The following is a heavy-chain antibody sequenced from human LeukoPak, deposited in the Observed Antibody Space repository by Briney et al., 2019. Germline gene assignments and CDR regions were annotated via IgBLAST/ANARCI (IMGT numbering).Heavy chain of an antibody. Sequence: GGSLRLSCSASEFSFRTYAMTWVRQAPGKGLEWVSTISESGESTYYADSVKGRFTISRNNSKNTLYLQMNSLRAEDTAVYYCAKPLNVLGIGWFDPWGQGTLVTVSS. CDR1: EFSFRTYA. CDR2: ISESGEST. V-gene: IGHV3-23*01. J-gene: IGHJ5*02. CDR3: AKPLNVLGIGWFDP. D-gene: IGHD7-27*01.